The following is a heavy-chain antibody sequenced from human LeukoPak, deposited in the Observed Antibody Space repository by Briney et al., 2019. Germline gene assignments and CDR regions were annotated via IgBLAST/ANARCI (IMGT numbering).Heavy chain of an antibody. J-gene: IGHJ4*02. CDR3: ASPSANCGGDCYSDNFDY. CDR1: GGTFSSYA. CDR2: IIPILGIA. D-gene: IGHD2-21*02. Sequence: GASVKVSCKASGGTFSSYAISWVRQAPGQGLEWMGRIIPILGIANYAQKFQGRVTITADKSTSTAYMELSSLRSEDTAVYYCASPSANCGGDCYSDNFDYWGQGTLVTVPS. V-gene: IGHV1-69*04.